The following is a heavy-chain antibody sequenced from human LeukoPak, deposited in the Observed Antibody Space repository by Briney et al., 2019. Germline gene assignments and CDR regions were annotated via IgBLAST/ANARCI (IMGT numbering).Heavy chain of an antibody. CDR2: ISAYNGNT. Sequence: ASVKVSCKASGYTFTSYGISWVRQAPGQGLEWMGWISAYNGNTNYAQKLQGRVTMTTDTSPSTAYMELRSLRSDDTAVYYCARAAYDSSGYYYYYYYMDVWGKGTTVTVSS. V-gene: IGHV1-18*01. J-gene: IGHJ6*03. CDR3: ARAAYDSSGYYYYYYYMDV. CDR1: GYTFTSYG. D-gene: IGHD3-22*01.